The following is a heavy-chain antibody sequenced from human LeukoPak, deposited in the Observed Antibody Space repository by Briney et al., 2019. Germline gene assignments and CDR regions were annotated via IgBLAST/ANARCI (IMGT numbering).Heavy chain of an antibody. CDR3: TRDNGVVHGVYYMDV. J-gene: IGHJ6*03. CDR1: RFTFSNYW. V-gene: IGHV3-7*01. D-gene: IGHD3-3*01. Sequence: GGSLRLSCAASRFTFSNYWMTWVRQAPGKGLEWVADIKQDGSEKLYVKSVRGRFTISRDNAKKPLFLQMNSLRAEDTAVYYCTRDNGVVHGVYYMDVWGKGTTVTVS. CDR2: IKQDGSEK.